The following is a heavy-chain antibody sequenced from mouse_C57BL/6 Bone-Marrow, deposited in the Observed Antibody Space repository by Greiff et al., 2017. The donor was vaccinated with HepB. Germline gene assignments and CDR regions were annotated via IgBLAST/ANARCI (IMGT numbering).Heavy chain of an antibody. D-gene: IGHD1-1*01. CDR2: INPNNGGT. CDR3: ARDAYGSSFAY. Sequence: VQLQQSGPELVKPGASVKISCKASGYTFTDYYMNWVKQSHGKSLEWIGDINPNNGGTSYNQKFKGKATLTVDKSSSTAYMELRSLTSEDSAVYYCARDAYGSSFAYWGQGTLVTVSA. CDR1: GYTFTDYY. J-gene: IGHJ3*01. V-gene: IGHV1-26*01.